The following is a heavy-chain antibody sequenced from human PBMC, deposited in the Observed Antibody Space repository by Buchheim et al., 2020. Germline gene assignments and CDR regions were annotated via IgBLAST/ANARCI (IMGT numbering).Heavy chain of an antibody. CDR3: AKQGDGYDKHFDY. Sequence: EVQLLESGGGLVQPGGSLRLSCSASGFTFSSYAMSWVRQAPGKGLEWVSAISGSGGSTYYADSVTGRVTISRDNSKNTRYLQMNSLRAEDTAVYYWAKQGDGYDKHFDYWGQGTL. J-gene: IGHJ4*02. CDR2: ISGSGGST. V-gene: IGHV3-23*01. CDR1: GFTFSSYA. D-gene: IGHD5-24*01.